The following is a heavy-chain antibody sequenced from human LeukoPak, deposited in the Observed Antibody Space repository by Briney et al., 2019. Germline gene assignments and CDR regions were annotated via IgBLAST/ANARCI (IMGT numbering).Heavy chain of an antibody. Sequence: ASVKVSCKASGGTFSSNAISWVRQAPGQGLEWMGGIIPIFGTANYAQKFQGRVTITADKSTSTAYMELSSLRSEDTAVYYCARARGIITMVRGVINYFDYWGQGTLVTVSS. CDR2: IIPIFGTA. D-gene: IGHD3-10*01. CDR3: ARARGIITMVRGVINYFDY. J-gene: IGHJ4*02. CDR1: GGTFSSNA. V-gene: IGHV1-69*06.